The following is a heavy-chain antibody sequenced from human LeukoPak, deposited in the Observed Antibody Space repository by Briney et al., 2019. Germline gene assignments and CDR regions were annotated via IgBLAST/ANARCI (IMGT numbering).Heavy chain of an antibody. J-gene: IGHJ4*02. CDR3: AKARGFLGRLADY. D-gene: IGHD3-3*01. CDR1: GFTFSNYA. V-gene: IGHV3-23*01. CDR2: ISGAGSGT. Sequence: ASLRLSCAASGFTFSNYAMSWVRQAPGKGLEWVSGISGAGSGTYYADSVKGQFTISRDNSKSTLYLQMNSLGAEDTAVYYCAKARGFLGRLADYWGQGTLVTVSS.